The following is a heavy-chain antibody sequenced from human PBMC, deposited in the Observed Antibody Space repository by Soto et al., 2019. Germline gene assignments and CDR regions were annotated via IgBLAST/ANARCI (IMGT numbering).Heavy chain of an antibody. CDR3: ARGGDILTGYYTEPYYGMDV. CDR2: ISYDGSNK. J-gene: IGHJ6*02. V-gene: IGHV3-30-3*01. CDR1: GFTFSSYA. Sequence: QVQLVESGGGVVQPGRSLRLSCAASGFTFSSYAMHWVRQAPGKGLEWVAVISYDGSNKYYADSVKGRFTISRDNSKNTLYQQMNSLRAEDTAVYYCARGGDILTGYYTEPYYGMDVWGQGTTVTVSS. D-gene: IGHD3-9*01.